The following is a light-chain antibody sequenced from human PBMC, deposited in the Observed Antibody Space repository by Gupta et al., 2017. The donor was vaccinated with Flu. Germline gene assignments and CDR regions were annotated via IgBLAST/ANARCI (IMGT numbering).Light chain of an antibody. Sequence: DIVMTQSPHSLAVPLGERATINCKSSQNILYSSKNKNYLAWYQQKPGQPPKLLIYWASTRESGAPDRFSGSGSGTDFTLTISSLQAEDVAVYYCQQDDSTPFTFGGGTKVEIK. V-gene: IGKV4-1*01. CDR2: WAS. J-gene: IGKJ4*01. CDR1: QNILYSSKNKNY. CDR3: QQDDSTPFT.